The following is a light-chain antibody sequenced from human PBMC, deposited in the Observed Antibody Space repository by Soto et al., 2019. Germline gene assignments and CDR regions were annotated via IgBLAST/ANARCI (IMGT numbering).Light chain of an antibody. V-gene: IGKV1-27*01. CDR3: QKYNFAPPGFT. J-gene: IGKJ2*01. Sequence: DVQMTQSPSSLSASVGERVTITCRASQGISNYLAWFQQRPGKVPKLLIYAASTLQSGVPSRFSGSGSGTDFTLTISGLQPEDVATYDCQKYNFAPPGFTFGQGTKLEI. CDR2: AAS. CDR1: QGISNY.